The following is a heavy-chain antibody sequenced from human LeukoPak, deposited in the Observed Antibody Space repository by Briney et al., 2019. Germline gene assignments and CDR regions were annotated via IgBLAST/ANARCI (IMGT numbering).Heavy chain of an antibody. J-gene: IGHJ5*02. CDR2: INHSGST. V-gene: IGHV4-34*01. Sequence: SXXLSLTCAVYGGSFSGYYWSWIRQPPGKGLEWIGEINHSGSTNYNPSLKRRVKISVEKSKEKFSLKLSSVTAADTAVYYCARGAPGYDFWSGYRVNWFDPWGQGTLVTVSS. CDR3: ARGAPGYDFWSGYRVNWFDP. CDR1: GGSFSGYY. D-gene: IGHD3-3*01.